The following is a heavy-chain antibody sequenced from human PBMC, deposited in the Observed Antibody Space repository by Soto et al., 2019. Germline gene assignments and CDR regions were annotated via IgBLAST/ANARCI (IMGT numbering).Heavy chain of an antibody. J-gene: IGHJ4*02. CDR1: GFTFSDAW. D-gene: IGHD1-7*01. CDR2: IKNKRSDEAT. V-gene: IGHV3-15*01. CDR3: STDGLNYGSFDY. Sequence: WSLRLSCAASGFTFSDAWITWLRQTPGRGLEWVGRIKNKRSDEATDYAAAVKGRFIISRDDSKNTLYLQMHSLTTEDIAVYYCSTDGLNYGSFDYWGQGTMVTVYS.